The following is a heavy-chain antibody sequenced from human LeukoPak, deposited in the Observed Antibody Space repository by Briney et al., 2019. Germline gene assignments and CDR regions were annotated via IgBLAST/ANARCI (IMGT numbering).Heavy chain of an antibody. Sequence: TSETLSLTCTVSGGSISSSSYYWGWIRQPPGKGLEWIGSIYYSGSTYYNPSLKNRVTISVDTSKNQFSLKLSSVTAADTAVYYCASPSRYCSGGSCYSIDYWGQGTLVTVSS. CDR1: GGSISSSSYY. D-gene: IGHD2-15*01. CDR2: IYYSGST. J-gene: IGHJ4*02. CDR3: ASPSRYCSGGSCYSIDY. V-gene: IGHV4-39*01.